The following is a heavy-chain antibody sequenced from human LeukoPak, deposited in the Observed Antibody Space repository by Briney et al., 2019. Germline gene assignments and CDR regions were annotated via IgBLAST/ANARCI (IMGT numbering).Heavy chain of an antibody. V-gene: IGHV4-39*02. CDR3: ARDSYYRFLEWSRDY. J-gene: IGHJ4*02. CDR2: IYYSGST. Sequence: SETLSLTCTVSGGSISSSSYYWGWIRQPPGKGLEWIGSIYYSGSTYYNPSLKSRVTISVDTSKNQFSLKLSSVTAADTAVYYCARDSYYRFLEWSRDYWGQGTLVTVSS. CDR1: GGSISSSSYY. D-gene: IGHD3-3*01.